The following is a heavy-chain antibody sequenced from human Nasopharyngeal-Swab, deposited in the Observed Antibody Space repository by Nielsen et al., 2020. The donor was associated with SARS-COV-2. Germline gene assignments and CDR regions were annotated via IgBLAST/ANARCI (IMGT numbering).Heavy chain of an antibody. D-gene: IGHD6-13*01. Sequence: WIGQPPGTGLEWVGFIRSKAYGGTTEYAASVKGRFTISRDDSKSIAYLQMNSLKTEDTAVYYCTRVTSSWYFSIDYWGQGTLVTVSS. CDR2: IRSKAYGGTT. CDR3: TRVTSSWYFSIDY. V-gene: IGHV3-49*02. J-gene: IGHJ4*02.